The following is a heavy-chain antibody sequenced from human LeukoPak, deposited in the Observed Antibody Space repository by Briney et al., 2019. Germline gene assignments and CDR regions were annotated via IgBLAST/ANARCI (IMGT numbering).Heavy chain of an antibody. V-gene: IGHV4-61*02. CDR2: IYTSGST. J-gene: IGHJ6*03. D-gene: IGHD2/OR15-2a*01. CDR3: AREYYVSGYYYYYYMDV. CDR1: GGSISSGSYY. Sequence: SETLSLTCTVSGGSISSGSYYWSWIRQPAGKGLEWIGRIYTSGSTNYSPSLRSRVTLSLDTSKNQFSLKLTSVTAADTAVYYYAREYYVSGYYYYYYMDVWGKGTTVTVSS.